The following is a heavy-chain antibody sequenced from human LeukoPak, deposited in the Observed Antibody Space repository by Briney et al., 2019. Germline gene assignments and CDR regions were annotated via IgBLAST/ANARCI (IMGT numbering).Heavy chain of an antibody. Sequence: ASVKVSCKASGGTFSSYAISWVRQAPGQGLEWMGGIIPIFGTANYAQKFQGRVTITTDESTSTAYMELSSLRSEDTAVYYCARGYSYGFHFDYWGQRTLVTVSS. CDR1: GGTFSSYA. CDR2: IIPIFGTA. V-gene: IGHV1-69*05. J-gene: IGHJ4*02. D-gene: IGHD5-18*01. CDR3: ARGYSYGFHFDY.